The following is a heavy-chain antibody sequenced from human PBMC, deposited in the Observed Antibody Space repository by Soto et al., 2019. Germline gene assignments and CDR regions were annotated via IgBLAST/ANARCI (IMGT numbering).Heavy chain of an antibody. J-gene: IGHJ4*02. V-gene: IGHV4-4*02. D-gene: IGHD3-10*01. CDR2: IHHSGST. Sequence: QVQLQESGPGLVKPSGTLSLTCAVSGASIISMNWWSWVRQPPGKGLEWIGEIHHSGSTNYNPSLMRRVTISVDKSKYQFSLKLSSVTAADTAVYYCARYDYGSGDDYNIDYWGQGTLVTVSS. CDR1: GASIISMNW. CDR3: ARYDYGSGDDYNIDY.